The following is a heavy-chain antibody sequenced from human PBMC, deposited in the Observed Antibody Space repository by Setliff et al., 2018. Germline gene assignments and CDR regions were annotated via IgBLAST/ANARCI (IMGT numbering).Heavy chain of an antibody. Sequence: GESLKISCVASGFRFSSYAMNWVRQAPGKGLEWVSGVSESGVNTFYADSVKGRFTISRDDSKNTLYLQMNSLRTEDTALYYCAKDLGVNFGELIAWGQGTLVTVSS. J-gene: IGHJ5*02. CDR1: GFRFSSYA. D-gene: IGHD3-10*01. V-gene: IGHV3-23*01. CDR2: VSESGVNT. CDR3: AKDLGVNFGELIA.